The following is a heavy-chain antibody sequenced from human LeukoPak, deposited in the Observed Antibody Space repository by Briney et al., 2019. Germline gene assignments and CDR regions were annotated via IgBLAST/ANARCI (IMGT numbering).Heavy chain of an antibody. CDR1: GGSISSYY. CDR2: IYTSGST. J-gene: IGHJ4*02. V-gene: IGHV4-4*07. Sequence: RPSETLSLTCTVSGGSISSYYWSWIRQPAGKGLEWIGRIYTSGSTNYNPSLKSRVTMSVDTSKNQFSLKLSSVTAADTAVYYCARHYDFWSGYSHFDYWGQGTLVTVSS. CDR3: ARHYDFWSGYSHFDY. D-gene: IGHD3-3*01.